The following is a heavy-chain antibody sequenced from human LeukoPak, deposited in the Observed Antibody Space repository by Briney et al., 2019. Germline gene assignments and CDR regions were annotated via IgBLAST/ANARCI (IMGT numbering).Heavy chain of an antibody. CDR1: GGSISSYY. Sequence: PSETLSLTCTVSGGSISSYYRSWIRQPPGKGLEWIGYIYYSGSTNYNHSLKSRVTISVDTSKNQFSLKLSSVTAADTAVYYCATDSSGYYYPFDYWGQGTLVTVSS. J-gene: IGHJ4*02. CDR2: IYYSGST. D-gene: IGHD3-22*01. V-gene: IGHV4-59*01. CDR3: ATDSSGYYYPFDY.